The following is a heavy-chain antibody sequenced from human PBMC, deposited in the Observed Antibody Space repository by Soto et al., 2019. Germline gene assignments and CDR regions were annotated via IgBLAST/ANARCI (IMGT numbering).Heavy chain of an antibody. CDR3: VRPCRSLWSGRYFLDY. J-gene: IGHJ4*02. D-gene: IGHD3-3*01. CDR1: AFPFSNYC. CDR2: ISYEGSIK. V-gene: IGHV3-30*03. Sequence: LRLSCVGSAFPFSNYCLHCVLQAPGKGLEWVAVISYEGSIKDYTDFVTGRFTISRDVPTNTLYLQMYTLRPADTSVYYYVRPCRSLWSGRYFLDYWGQGTLVTVSS.